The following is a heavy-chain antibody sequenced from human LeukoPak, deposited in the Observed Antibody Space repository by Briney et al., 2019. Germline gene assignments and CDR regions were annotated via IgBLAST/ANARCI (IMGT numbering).Heavy chain of an antibody. CDR2: INPSGGST. CDR3: ARSRGPRGAFDI. CDR1: GYTFTSYY. V-gene: IGHV1-46*01. D-gene: IGHD3/OR15-3a*01. J-gene: IGHJ3*02. Sequence: ASVKVSCKASGYTFTSYYMHWVRQAPGQGLEWMGIINPSGGSTSYAQKFQGRVTMTRDMSTSTVYMELSSLRSEDTAVYYCARSRGPRGAFDIWGQGTMVTVSS.